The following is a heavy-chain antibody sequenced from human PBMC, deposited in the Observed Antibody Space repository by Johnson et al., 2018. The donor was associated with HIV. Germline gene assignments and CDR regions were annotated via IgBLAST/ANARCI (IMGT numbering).Heavy chain of an antibody. CDR3: ARGSRGSWDAFDI. V-gene: IGHV3-30*19. CDR2: ISHDGSNK. Sequence: QVQLVESGGGVVQPGRSLRLSCVASGFTFSTYGMHWVRQAPGKGLEWVAVISHDGSNKYYGDSVKGRFTISRDNSKNSLYLQMNSLRAEDTAVYYCARGSRGSWDAFDIWGQGTMVTVSS. CDR1: GFTFSTYG. J-gene: IGHJ3*02. D-gene: IGHD1-26*01.